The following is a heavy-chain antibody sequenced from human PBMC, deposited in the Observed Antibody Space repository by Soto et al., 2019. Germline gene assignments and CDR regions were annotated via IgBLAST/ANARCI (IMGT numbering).Heavy chain of an antibody. CDR1: GFTFSNYD. CDR3: ARAWQGFYYMDV. D-gene: IGHD5-12*01. Sequence: EVQLVESGGGLVQPGGSLRLSCAASGFTFSNYDMHWVRQGTGKGLEWVSSIDTAGDTYYPGSVKGRFTISRENAKNSLYLQMNSLGAGDTAVYYCARAWQGFYYMDVWGKGTTVTVSS. J-gene: IGHJ6*03. CDR2: IDTAGDT. V-gene: IGHV3-13*01.